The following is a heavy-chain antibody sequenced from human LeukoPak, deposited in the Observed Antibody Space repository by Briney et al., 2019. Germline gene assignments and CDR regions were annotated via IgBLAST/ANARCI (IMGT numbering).Heavy chain of an antibody. CDR1: GGSISSYY. V-gene: IGHV4-4*07. D-gene: IGHD2-21*02. J-gene: IGHJ4*02. Sequence: PSETLSLTCTVYGGSISSYYWSWIRQPAGKGLEWIGRIYTSGSTNYNPSLKSRVTMSVDTSKNQFSLKLSSVTAADTAVYYCARDLYCGGDCYYYFDYWGQGTLVTVSS. CDR3: ARDLYCGGDCYYYFDY. CDR2: IYTSGST.